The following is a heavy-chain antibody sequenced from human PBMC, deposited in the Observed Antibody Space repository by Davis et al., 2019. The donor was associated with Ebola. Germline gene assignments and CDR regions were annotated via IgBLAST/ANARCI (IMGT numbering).Heavy chain of an antibody. CDR1: GGSISSGDYY. D-gene: IGHD4-23*01. J-gene: IGHJ5*02. CDR2: IYYSGST. Sequence: LRLSCTVSGGSISSGDYYWSWIRQPPGKGLEWIGYIYYSGSTYYNPSLKSRVTISVDTAKNQFSLKLSSVTAADTAVYYCARAIGGNSGWFDPWGQGTLVTVSS. CDR3: ARAIGGNSGWFDP. V-gene: IGHV4-30-4*01.